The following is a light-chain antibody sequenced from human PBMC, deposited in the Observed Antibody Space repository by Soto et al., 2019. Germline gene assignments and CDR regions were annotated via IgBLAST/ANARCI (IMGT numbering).Light chain of an antibody. CDR1: QSVGIY. V-gene: IGKV3-15*01. J-gene: IGKJ1*01. Sequence: EIVMTQSPATLSVSPGERATLSCRASQSVGIYLAWYQQKPGQAPRLLIYGASTRAAGISPRFSGGGSGTAFTLTISSLQSEDFAVYYCQQYNDWPRTFGQGTKVGIK. CDR3: QQYNDWPRT. CDR2: GAS.